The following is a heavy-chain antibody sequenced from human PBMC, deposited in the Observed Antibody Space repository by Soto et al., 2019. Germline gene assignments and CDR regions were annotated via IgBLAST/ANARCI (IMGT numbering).Heavy chain of an antibody. CDR1: GFTVSSNY. CDR2: IYSGGST. J-gene: IGHJ4*02. CDR3: AREGKEKGSYDFWSGYYYYFDY. Sequence: EVQLVESGGGLIQPGGSLRLSCAASGFTVSSNYMSWVRQAPGKGLEWVSVIYSGGSTYYADSVKGRFTISRDNSKNTLYLQMNSLRAEDTAVYYCAREGKEKGSYDFWSGYYYYFDYWGQGTLVTVSS. D-gene: IGHD3-3*01. V-gene: IGHV3-66*03.